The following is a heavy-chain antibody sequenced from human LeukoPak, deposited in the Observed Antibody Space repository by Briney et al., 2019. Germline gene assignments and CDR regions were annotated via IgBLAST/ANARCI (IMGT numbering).Heavy chain of an antibody. CDR2: IYYSGST. CDR3: ARDVYYDFWSGYLDY. V-gene: IGHV4-61*01. Sequence: SETLSLTCALSGYSISSGYYWSWIRPPPGKGVEWIGYIYYSGSTNYNPSLKSRVTISVDTSKNQFSLKLSSVTAADTAVYYCARDVYYDFWSGYLDYWGQGTLVTVSS. J-gene: IGHJ4*02. D-gene: IGHD3-3*01. CDR1: GYSISSGYY.